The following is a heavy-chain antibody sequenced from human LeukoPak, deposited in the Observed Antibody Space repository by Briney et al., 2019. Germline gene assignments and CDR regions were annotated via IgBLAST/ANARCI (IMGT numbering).Heavy chain of an antibody. CDR3: ARSRNYGDLDAFDI. CDR2: IYHSGST. V-gene: IGHV4-30-2*01. D-gene: IGHD4-17*01. J-gene: IGHJ3*02. CDR1: GGSISSGSYY. Sequence: SQTLSLTCTVSGGSISSGSYYWSWIRQPPGKGLEWIGYIYHSGSTYYNPSLKSRVTISVDRSKNQFSLKLSSVTAADTAVYYCARSRNYGDLDAFDIWGQGTMVTVSS.